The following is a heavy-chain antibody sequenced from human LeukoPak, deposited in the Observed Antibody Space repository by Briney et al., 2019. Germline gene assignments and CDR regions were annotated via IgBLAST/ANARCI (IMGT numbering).Heavy chain of an antibody. V-gene: IGHV3-23*01. CDR1: GLTFSSFA. D-gene: IGHD1-7*01. J-gene: IGHJ4*02. CDR3: AKDRDGGTNTRAKGFDY. Sequence: GGSLRLSCAASGLTFSSFAMSWVRQAPGKGLEWVSAISASGGTTYSADSVRGQFTISRDNSKNTLYLQVNSLRVEDTAVYYCAKDRDGGTNTRAKGFDYWGQGTLVTVSS. CDR2: ISASGGTT.